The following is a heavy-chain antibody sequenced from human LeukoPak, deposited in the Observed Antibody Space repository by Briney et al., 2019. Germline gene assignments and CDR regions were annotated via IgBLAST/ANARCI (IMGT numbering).Heavy chain of an antibody. J-gene: IGHJ4*02. D-gene: IGHD3-22*01. V-gene: IGHV4-39*01. CDR3: ARHGDSSGYYFLDY. CDR1: GGSISSNSYY. Sequence: SETLSLTCTVSGGSISSNSYYWGWIRQPPGKGLGWIGSIYYSGSTYYNPSLKSRVTISVDTSKNQFSLKLSSVTDADTAVYYCARHGDSSGYYFLDYWGQGTLVTVSS. CDR2: IYYSGST.